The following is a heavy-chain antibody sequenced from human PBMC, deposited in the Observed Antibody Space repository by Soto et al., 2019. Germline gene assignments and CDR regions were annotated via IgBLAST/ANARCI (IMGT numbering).Heavy chain of an antibody. CDR2: IYYSGST. Sequence: SETLSLTCTVSGGSISSYYWSWIRQPPGKGLEWIGYIYYSGSTNYNPSLKSRVTISVDTSKNQFSLKLSSVTAADTAVYYCARVGYVRSTLRSMDVWGQGTTVTVSS. CDR3: ARVGYVRSTLRSMDV. V-gene: IGHV4-59*01. CDR1: GGSISSYY. D-gene: IGHD2-2*01. J-gene: IGHJ6*02.